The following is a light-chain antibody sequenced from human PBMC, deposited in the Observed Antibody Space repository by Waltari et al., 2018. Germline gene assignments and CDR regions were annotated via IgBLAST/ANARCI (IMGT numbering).Light chain of an antibody. Sequence: QSALTQPASVSGSPGQSIPISCTGTRSYIGTYDSFSWYQQYPGEAPKLMIFDVSNRPSGVSHRFSGSKSGNTASLTISGLQAEDEADYYCNSYTSSSTRVFGTGTKVTVL. CDR3: NSYTSSSTRV. V-gene: IGLV2-14*03. CDR1: RSYIGTYDS. J-gene: IGLJ1*01. CDR2: DVS.